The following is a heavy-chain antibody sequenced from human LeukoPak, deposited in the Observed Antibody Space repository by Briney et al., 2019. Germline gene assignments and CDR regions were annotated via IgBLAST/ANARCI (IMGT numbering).Heavy chain of an antibody. CDR2: IVVGSGNT. CDR3: AADPSYYYDSSGYYSYYYGMDV. J-gene: IGHJ6*02. CDR1: GFTFTSSA. D-gene: IGHD3-22*01. V-gene: IGHV1-58*01. Sequence: ASVKVSCKASGFTFTSSAVQWVRQARGQRLEWIGWIVVGSGNTNYAQKFQERVTITRDMSTSTAYMELSSLRSEGTAVYYCAADPSYYYDSSGYYSYYYGMDVWGQGTTVTVSS.